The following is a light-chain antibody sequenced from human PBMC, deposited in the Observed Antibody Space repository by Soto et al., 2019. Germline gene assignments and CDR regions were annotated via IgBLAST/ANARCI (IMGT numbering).Light chain of an antibody. CDR2: DAS. V-gene: IGKV3-11*01. CDR3: QQRSNWPPEVT. Sequence: EIVLTQSPATMSLSPGERATLSCRASQSVSSYLAWYQQKPGQAPRLLIYDASNMATGIPARFSGSGSGTDFTLTISSLEPEDCAVYYCQQRSNWPPEVTFGPGTKVDIK. CDR1: QSVSSY. J-gene: IGKJ3*01.